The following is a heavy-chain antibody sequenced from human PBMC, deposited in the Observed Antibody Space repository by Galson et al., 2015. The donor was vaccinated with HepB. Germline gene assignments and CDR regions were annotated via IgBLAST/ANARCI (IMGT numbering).Heavy chain of an antibody. D-gene: IGHD1-26*01. CDR2: INPSGGST. J-gene: IGHJ4*02. CDR1: GYTFTSYY. CDR3: AREREPIPIVGATGRQFNAPEDSDY. V-gene: IGHV1-46*01. Sequence: SVKVSCKASGYTFTSYYMHWVRQAPGQGLGWMGIINPSGGSTSYAQESQGRVTMTRDTSTSTVYVELSSLRSEDTAVYYCAREREPIPIVGATGRQFNAPEDSDYWGQGTLVTVSS.